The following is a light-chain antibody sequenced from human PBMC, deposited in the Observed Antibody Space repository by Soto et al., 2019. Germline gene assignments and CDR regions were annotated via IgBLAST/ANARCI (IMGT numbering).Light chain of an antibody. CDR1: SSNIGAGYD. CDR3: QSYDSSLKV. J-gene: IGLJ1*01. CDR2: GNS. V-gene: IGLV1-40*01. Sequence: SLLTHPPSVSGAPGQRVTVSCTWSSSNIGAGYDVHWYQQLPGTAPKLLIYGNSNRPSGVPDRFSRYKSGTSASLAITGLQAEDEADYYCQSYDSSLKVFGTGTKVTVL.